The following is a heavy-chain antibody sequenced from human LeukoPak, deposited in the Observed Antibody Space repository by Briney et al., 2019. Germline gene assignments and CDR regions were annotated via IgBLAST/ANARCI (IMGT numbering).Heavy chain of an antibody. CDR1: GGSISSYY. CDR3: ARDGSGSDGAFDI. CDR2: IYYSGST. Sequence: SETLSLTCTVSGGSISSYYWSWIRQPPGKGLEWIGYIYYSGSTNYNPSLKSRVTISVDTSKNQFSLKLSSVTAADTAVYYCARDGSGSDGAFDIWGQGTMVTVSS. D-gene: IGHD3-10*01. J-gene: IGHJ3*02. V-gene: IGHV4-59*01.